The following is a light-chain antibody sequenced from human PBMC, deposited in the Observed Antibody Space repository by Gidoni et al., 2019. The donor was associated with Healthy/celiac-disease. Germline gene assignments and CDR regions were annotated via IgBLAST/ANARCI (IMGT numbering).Light chain of an antibody. CDR1: QSVSSY. CDR2: DAS. V-gene: IGKV3-11*01. J-gene: IGKJ4*01. Sequence: EIVLTQSPATLSLSPGERATLSCRASQSVSSYLAWYQQKPGQAPRLLIYDASNRATGIPARFSGSGSGTDFTLPIRSLEPEYFAVYYCQQRSNWPLTFGGGTKVEIK. CDR3: QQRSNWPLT.